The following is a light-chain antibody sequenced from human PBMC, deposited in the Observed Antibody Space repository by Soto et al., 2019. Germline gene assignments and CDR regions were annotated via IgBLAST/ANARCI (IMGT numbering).Light chain of an antibody. V-gene: IGLV2-23*01. Sequence: QSALTQPASVSGSPGQSITISCTGNSSDVGSFNLVSWYQQHPGRAPKLIVYDDNKRPSGVSNLSSGSKSGYTASLTISGLQAEDEADYYCCSYAGTSTVFGGGTKVTVL. CDR2: DDN. CDR1: SSDVGSFNL. J-gene: IGLJ3*02. CDR3: CSYAGTSTV.